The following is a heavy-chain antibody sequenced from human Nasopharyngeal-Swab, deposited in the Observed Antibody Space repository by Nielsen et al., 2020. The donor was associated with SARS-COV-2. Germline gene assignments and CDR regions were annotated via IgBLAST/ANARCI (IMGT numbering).Heavy chain of an antibody. Sequence: SETLSLTCAVYGGSFSGYYWSWIRQPPGKGLEWIGEINHSGSTDYNPSLKSRVTISVDTSKNQFSLKLSSVTAADTAVYYCARRTYYDYVWGSYRFPYYFDYWGQGTLVTVSS. D-gene: IGHD3-16*02. CDR1: GGSFSGYY. CDR3: ARRTYYDYVWGSYRFPYYFDY. J-gene: IGHJ4*02. CDR2: INHSGST. V-gene: IGHV4-34*01.